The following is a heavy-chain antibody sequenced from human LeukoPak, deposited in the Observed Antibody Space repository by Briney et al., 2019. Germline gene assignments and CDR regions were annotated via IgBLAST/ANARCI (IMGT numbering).Heavy chain of an antibody. V-gene: IGHV3-33*01. CDR2: IWYDGSDK. CDR3: ARLAGSYLDY. J-gene: IGHJ4*02. Sequence: PGRSLRLSCAASGFTFSSFGMHWVRQAPGKGLEWVALIWYDGSDKYYADSVKGRFTISRDNFKNTLFLQMNSLRAEDTAVYYCARLAGSYLDYWGQGTLVTVSS. CDR1: GFTFSSFG. D-gene: IGHD3-10*01.